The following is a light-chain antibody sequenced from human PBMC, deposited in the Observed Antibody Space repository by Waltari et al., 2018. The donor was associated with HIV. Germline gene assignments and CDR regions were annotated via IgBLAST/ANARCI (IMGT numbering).Light chain of an antibody. J-gene: IGKJ2*01. CDR1: QSVSSN. Sequence: EIVMTQSPATLSVSPGERATLSCRASQSVSSNLAWYQQKPGQAPRLLIYGASTRATGNPARFSGSGSGAEFTLTISSLESGDFGVYYCQQYNNWPYTFGQGTKLEIK. V-gene: IGKV3-15*01. CDR3: QQYNNWPYT. CDR2: GAS.